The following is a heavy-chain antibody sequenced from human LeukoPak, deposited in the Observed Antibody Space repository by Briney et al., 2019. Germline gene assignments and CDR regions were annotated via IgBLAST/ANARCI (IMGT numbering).Heavy chain of an antibody. V-gene: IGHV4-34*01. Sequence: SETLSLTCAVYGGSFSGYYWSWLRQPPGKGLEWIGEINHSGSTNYNPSLKSRVTISVDTSKNQFSLKLSSVTAAETAVYYCARVHSSSWYIVDYWGQGTLVTVSS. CDR2: INHSGST. D-gene: IGHD6-13*01. CDR3: ARVHSSSWYIVDY. J-gene: IGHJ4*02. CDR1: GGSFSGYY.